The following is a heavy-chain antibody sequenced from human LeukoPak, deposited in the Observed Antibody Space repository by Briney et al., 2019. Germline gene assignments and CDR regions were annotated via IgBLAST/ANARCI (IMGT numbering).Heavy chain of an antibody. CDR1: GGSVNSDDYF. D-gene: IGHD3-3*01. CDR3: AIFGVVMLPGHYYYMDV. Sequence: NPSETLSLTCIVSGGSVNSDDYFWGWVRQSPGKGLEWIGSIDYSGDTYYNPPLKSRLTISVDTSKNQFSLKLSSVTAADTAVYYCAIFGVVMLPGHYYYMDVWGKGTTVTVSS. J-gene: IGHJ6*03. V-gene: IGHV4-39*01. CDR2: IDYSGDT.